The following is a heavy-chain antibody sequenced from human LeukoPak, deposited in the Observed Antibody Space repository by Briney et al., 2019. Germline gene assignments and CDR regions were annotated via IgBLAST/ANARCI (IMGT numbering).Heavy chain of an antibody. CDR2: IRYDGSNK. J-gene: IGHJ4*02. Sequence: GGSLRLSCVASGFTFSSYGMHWVRQAPGKGREWVAFIRYDGSNKYYADSVKGRFTISRDNSKNTLYLQMNSLRAEDTAVYYCAKDMPRYCSSTSCYQDYWGQGTLVTVSS. D-gene: IGHD2-2*01. CDR1: GFTFSSYG. V-gene: IGHV3-30*02. CDR3: AKDMPRYCSSTSCYQDY.